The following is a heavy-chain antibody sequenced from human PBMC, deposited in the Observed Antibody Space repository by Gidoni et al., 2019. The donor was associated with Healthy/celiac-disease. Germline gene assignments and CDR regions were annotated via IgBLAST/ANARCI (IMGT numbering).Heavy chain of an antibody. Sequence: EVQLLESGGGLVQPGGSLRLSCAASGFTFSSYAMSWVRQAPGKGLGWGSAISGSGCSTYYADSVKGRFTISRDNSKNTLYLQMNSLRAEDTAVYYCAKFPLVVVIATSLPHYDYWGQGSLVTVSS. CDR3: AKFPLVVVIATSLPHYDY. D-gene: IGHD2-21*01. J-gene: IGHJ4*02. CDR2: ISGSGCST. V-gene: IGHV3-23*01. CDR1: GFTFSSYA.